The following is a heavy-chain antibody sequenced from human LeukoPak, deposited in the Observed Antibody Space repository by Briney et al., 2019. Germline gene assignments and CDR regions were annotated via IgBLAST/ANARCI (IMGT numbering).Heavy chain of an antibody. J-gene: IGHJ5*02. CDR3: ARGSMTTVTIDNWFDP. V-gene: IGHV1-2*06. CDR2: INPSSGGT. D-gene: IGHD4-17*01. Sequence: GASVKVSCKASGYTFTGYYMHWVRQAPGQGLEWMGRINPSSGGTNYAQKFQGRVTMTRDTSISTAYMELSRLRSDDTAVYYCARGSMTTVTIDNWFDPWGQGTLVTVSS. CDR1: GYTFTGYY.